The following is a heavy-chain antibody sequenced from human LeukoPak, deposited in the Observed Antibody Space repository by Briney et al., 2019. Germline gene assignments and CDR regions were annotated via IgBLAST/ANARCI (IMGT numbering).Heavy chain of an antibody. V-gene: IGHV3-23*01. CDR2: ISGGGGST. CDR3: ARGATTDTRHLDY. CDR1: EFTFSNYA. J-gene: IGHJ4*02. Sequence: GGSLRLSCAASEFTFSNYAMNWVRQAPGKGLEWVSGISGGGGSTYYADSAKGRFTISRDNTKNSLYLQMNSLRDEDTAVYYCARGATTDTRHLDYWGQGTLVTVSP. D-gene: IGHD4-17*01.